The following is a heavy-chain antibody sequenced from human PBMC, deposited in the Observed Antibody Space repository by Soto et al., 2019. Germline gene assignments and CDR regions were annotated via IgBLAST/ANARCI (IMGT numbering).Heavy chain of an antibody. CDR2: ITYDGSNK. Sequence: QVQLVESGGGVVQPGTSLRLSCAASGFSFSKYGIHWVRQAPGKGLEWVAIITYDGSNKYYLDSVKGRFTISRDNSGNTAFLQMDSLTAEDTATYYCAKALSEWIPTYCFDSWGQRARVTVTS. CDR3: AKALSEWIPTYCFDS. CDR1: GFSFSKYG. D-gene: IGHD3-3*01. V-gene: IGHV3-30*18. J-gene: IGHJ4*02.